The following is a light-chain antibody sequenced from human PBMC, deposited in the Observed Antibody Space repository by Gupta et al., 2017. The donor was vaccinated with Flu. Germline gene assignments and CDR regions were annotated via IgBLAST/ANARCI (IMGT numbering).Light chain of an antibody. Sequence: EIMMTQSPVTLSVSPGETATLSCRASQNIRTNLAWYQQKAGQALRLLIHDASRRAADTPGRFSGSGSGTDFTLTMTSLQSEDLAVYYCQQYFNWPPWTFGQGTKLEIK. CDR1: QNIRTN. V-gene: IGKV3-15*01. CDR3: QQYFNWPPWT. J-gene: IGKJ1*01. CDR2: DAS.